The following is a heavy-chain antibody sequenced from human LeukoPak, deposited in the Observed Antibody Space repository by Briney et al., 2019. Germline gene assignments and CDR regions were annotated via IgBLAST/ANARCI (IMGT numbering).Heavy chain of an antibody. V-gene: IGHV3-30*03. J-gene: IGHJ4*02. CDR3: AREGYYGSGSPPSLYFDY. CDR2: TSSDLNVK. D-gene: IGHD3-10*01. CDR1: GFTVSSNY. Sequence: GGSLRLSCTASGFTVSSNYMSWVRQAPGKGLEWVAVTSSDLNVKLYADSVKGRFTISRDNSRSTLYLQMNSLRPEDTAIYYCAREGYYGSGSPPSLYFDYWGQGTLVTVSS.